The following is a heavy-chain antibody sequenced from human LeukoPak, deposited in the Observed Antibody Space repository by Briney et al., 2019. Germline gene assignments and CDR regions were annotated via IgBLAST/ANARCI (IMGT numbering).Heavy chain of an antibody. Sequence: GGSLRLSCAASGFTFSSYAMHWVRQAPGKGLEWVAVISYDGSNKYYADSVKGRFTISRDNSKNTLYLQMNSLRAEDTAVYYCAKDGFIGYCSGGSCYQHTEDAFDIWGQGTMVTVSS. J-gene: IGHJ3*02. CDR1: GFTFSSYA. CDR2: ISYDGSNK. D-gene: IGHD2-15*01. CDR3: AKDGFIGYCSGGSCYQHTEDAFDI. V-gene: IGHV3-30-3*01.